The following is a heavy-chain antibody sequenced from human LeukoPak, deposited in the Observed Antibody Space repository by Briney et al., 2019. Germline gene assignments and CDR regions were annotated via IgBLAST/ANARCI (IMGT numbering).Heavy chain of an antibody. Sequence: PGWSLRLSCAASGFTVSSYAMHWVRQAPGKGLEWVAVISYDGSNKSYADSVKGRLTISRDNSKNTLYLQMNSLRAEDTAVYYCARDVKQWLVDYYFDYWGQGTLVTVSS. J-gene: IGHJ4*02. V-gene: IGHV3-30-3*01. CDR2: ISYDGSNK. CDR3: ARDVKQWLVDYYFDY. D-gene: IGHD6-19*01. CDR1: GFTVSSYA.